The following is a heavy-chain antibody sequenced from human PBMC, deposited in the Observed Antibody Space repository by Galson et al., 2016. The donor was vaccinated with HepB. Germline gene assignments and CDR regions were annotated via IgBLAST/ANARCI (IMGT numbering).Heavy chain of an antibody. D-gene: IGHD5-12*01. CDR1: GSSFSSDW. V-gene: IGHV5-51*01. J-gene: IGHJ4*02. Sequence: QSGAEVKKPGESLKISCKGSGSSFSSDWIGWVRQMPGKGLEWMGIIYPGDSDTRYSPSFQGRVTISADKSISTAYLQWSSLKASDTAMYYCGRLEGYSGYDYMEYWGQGTLVTVSS. CDR3: GRLEGYSGYDYMEY. CDR2: IYPGDSDT.